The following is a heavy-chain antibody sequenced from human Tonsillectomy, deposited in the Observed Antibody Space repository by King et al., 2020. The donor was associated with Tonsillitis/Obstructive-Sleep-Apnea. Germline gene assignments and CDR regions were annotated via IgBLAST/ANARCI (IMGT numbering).Heavy chain of an antibody. J-gene: IGHJ4*02. CDR1: GGSISSTSYH. D-gene: IGHD2/OR15-2a*01. CDR3: AGRTTWGEFDY. Sequence: LQLQESGPGLVKPSETLSLTCIVSGGSISSTSYHWGWIRQPPGKGLEWIGTIYHSGSTYYNPSLKSRVTISVDTSKSQFSLNLNSVTAADTAVYYCAGRTTWGEFDYWGQGTLVTVSS. V-gene: IGHV4-39*01. CDR2: IYHSGST.